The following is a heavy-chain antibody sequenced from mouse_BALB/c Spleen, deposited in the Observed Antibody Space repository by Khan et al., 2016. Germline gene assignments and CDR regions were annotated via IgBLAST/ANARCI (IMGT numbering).Heavy chain of an antibody. CDR3: ATRDYYRYDEGFGY. V-gene: IGHV5-12-1*01. CDR2: IINGGGTT. Sequence: EVELVESGGGLVKPGGSLKLSCAASGIAFSNYDMSWVRQTPEKRLEWVAYIINGGGTTYYPDTVKGRSTISRANAKNTLYLQMTSLKSEDTAMYFCATRDYYRYDEGFGYWGQGTLVTVSA. CDR1: GIAFSNYD. D-gene: IGHD2-14*01. J-gene: IGHJ3*01.